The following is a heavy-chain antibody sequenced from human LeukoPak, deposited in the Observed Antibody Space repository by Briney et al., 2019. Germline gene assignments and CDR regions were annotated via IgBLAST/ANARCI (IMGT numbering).Heavy chain of an antibody. D-gene: IGHD3-22*01. Sequence: GGSLRLSCAASGFTFSSYAMSWVRQAPGKGLEWVSAISGSGGSTYYADSVKGRFAISRDNSKNTLYLQMNSLRAEDTAVYYCAKGGLYYYDSSGYYDYWGQGTLVTVSS. V-gene: IGHV3-23*01. CDR2: ISGSGGST. CDR1: GFTFSSYA. CDR3: AKGGLYYYDSSGYYDY. J-gene: IGHJ4*02.